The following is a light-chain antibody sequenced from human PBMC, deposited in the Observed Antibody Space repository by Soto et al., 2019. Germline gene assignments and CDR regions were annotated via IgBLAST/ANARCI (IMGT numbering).Light chain of an antibody. J-gene: IGKJ1*01. CDR1: QGIRDE. V-gene: IGKV1-6*01. CDR2: AAS. Sequence: AIDVSQYPSSLSASVGDRVTITCRASQGIRDELGWYQQKAGKAPNLLISAASRLQSGVPSRFSGRGSGTDFTLTISSLQPEDFATYYCLQDYDYPRTFGQGTKVDI. CDR3: LQDYDYPRT.